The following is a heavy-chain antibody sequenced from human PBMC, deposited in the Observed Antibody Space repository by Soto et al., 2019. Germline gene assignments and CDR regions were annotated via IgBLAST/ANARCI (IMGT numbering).Heavy chain of an antibody. CDR1: GGTFSSYT. CDR2: IIPILGIA. D-gene: IGHD2-15*01. J-gene: IGHJ6*02. V-gene: IGHV1-69*02. Sequence: GASVKVSCKASGGTFSSYTISWVRQAPGQGLEWMGRIIPILGIANYAQKFQGRVTITADKSTSTAYVELSSLRSEDTAVYYCASGLYLYCSGGSCYSDYYYYGMDVWGQGTTVTVSS. CDR3: ASGLYLYCSGGSCYSDYYYYGMDV.